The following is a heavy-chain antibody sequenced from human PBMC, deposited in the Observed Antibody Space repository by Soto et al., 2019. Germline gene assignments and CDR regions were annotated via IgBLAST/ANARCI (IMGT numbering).Heavy chain of an antibody. Sequence: SETLSLTCTVSGGSISSYYWSWIRQPPGKGLEWIGYIYYSGSTNYNPSLKSRVTISVDTSKNQFSLKLSSVTAADTAVYYCARDRGNDYGDYGQNFDYWGQGTLVTVSS. CDR1: GGSISSYY. J-gene: IGHJ4*02. CDR3: ARDRGNDYGDYGQNFDY. CDR2: IYYSGST. V-gene: IGHV4-59*01. D-gene: IGHD4-17*01.